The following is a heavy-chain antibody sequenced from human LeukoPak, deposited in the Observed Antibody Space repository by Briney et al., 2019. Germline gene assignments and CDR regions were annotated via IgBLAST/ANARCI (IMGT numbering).Heavy chain of an antibody. V-gene: IGHV3-66*01. J-gene: IGHJ5*02. CDR2: IYSGGST. Sequence: GGSLRLSCAASGFTVSSNYMSWVRQAPGKGLEWVSVIYSGGSTYYADSVKGRFTISRDNSKNTLYLQMNSLRAEDTAVYYCARGSYASNWFDPWGQGTLFTVSS. CDR1: GFTVSSNY. D-gene: IGHD3-16*01. CDR3: ARGSYASNWFDP.